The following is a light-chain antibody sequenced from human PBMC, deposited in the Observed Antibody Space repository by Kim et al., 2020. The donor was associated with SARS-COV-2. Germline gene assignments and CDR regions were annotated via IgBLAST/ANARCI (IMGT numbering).Light chain of an antibody. V-gene: IGKV3-20*01. CDR2: AAS. CDR3: QRYGSSPIT. CDR1: QSVSSNY. Sequence: EIVLTQSPGTLSLSPGERATLSCRASQSVSSNYLAWYQQKPGQAPRLLIYAASSRATGIPDRFSGSGSGTDFTLTISRLEAEDLAVYYCQRYGSSPITFGQGTKVDIK. J-gene: IGKJ1*01.